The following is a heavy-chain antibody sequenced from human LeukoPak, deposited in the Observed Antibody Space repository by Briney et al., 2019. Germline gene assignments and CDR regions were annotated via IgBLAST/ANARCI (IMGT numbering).Heavy chain of an antibody. D-gene: IGHD3-22*01. V-gene: IGHV3-23*01. CDR1: GFTFQNYA. Sequence: GGSLRLSCAASGFTFQNYAMSWVRQAPGKGLEWASSISGSGLSTDYADSVKGRFTISRDKSKNTLYLQMNSLRAEDTAVYYCARLPTFYYDSSHYHYDYWGQGTLVTVSS. J-gene: IGHJ4*02. CDR3: ARLPTFYYDSSHYHYDY. CDR2: ISGSGLST.